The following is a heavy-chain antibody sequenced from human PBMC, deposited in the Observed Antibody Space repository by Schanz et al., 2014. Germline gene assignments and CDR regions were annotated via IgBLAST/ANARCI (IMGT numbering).Heavy chain of an antibody. D-gene: IGHD1-26*01. CDR1: GFTFSSYG. CDR2: IWYDGSNK. CDR3: ARDHTTESYYSAGPPIDY. Sequence: MQLLESGGGLIQPGGSLRLSCAASGFTFSSYGMHWVRQAPGKGLEWVAVIWYDGSNKYYADSVKGRFTISRDNSKNTLFLQMNSLRAEDTAVYYCARDHTTESYYSAGPPIDYWGQGTLLTVSS. V-gene: IGHV3-33*01. J-gene: IGHJ4*02.